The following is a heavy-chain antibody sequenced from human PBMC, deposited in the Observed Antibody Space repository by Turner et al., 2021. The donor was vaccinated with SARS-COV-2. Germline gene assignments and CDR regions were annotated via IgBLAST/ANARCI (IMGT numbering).Heavy chain of an antibody. CDR3: ARLMDTAMDYYGMDV. D-gene: IGHD5-18*01. CDR2: IYYSGIT. J-gene: IGHJ6*02. CDR1: GGSISSSTYY. Sequence: QLQLQESGPGLVKPSETLSLTCTVSGGSISSSTYYWAWIRPPPGTGLEWIGRIYYSGITYYNPSLKSRVTISVDTSKIQFSLKLSSVTAADTAVYYCARLMDTAMDYYGMDVWGQGTTVTVSS. V-gene: IGHV4-39*01.